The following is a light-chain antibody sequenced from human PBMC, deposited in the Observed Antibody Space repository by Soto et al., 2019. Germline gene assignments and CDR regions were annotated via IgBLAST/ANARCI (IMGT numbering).Light chain of an antibody. Sequence: EIVLTPSPATLSLSPGETATITCRASQSVSGYIGWYQQKPGQAPRLLIYADSNRATGIPARFSGSGSGTDFTLTISSLEPEDFSVYYCQQRYNWPITFGQGTRLENK. CDR2: ADS. V-gene: IGKV3-11*01. CDR3: QQRYNWPIT. J-gene: IGKJ5*01. CDR1: QSVSGY.